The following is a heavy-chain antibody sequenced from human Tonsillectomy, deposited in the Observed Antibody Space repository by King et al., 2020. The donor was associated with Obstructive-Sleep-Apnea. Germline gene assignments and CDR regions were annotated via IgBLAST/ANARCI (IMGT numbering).Heavy chain of an antibody. J-gene: IGHJ4*02. CDR3: ARVKYYYDSSGSPEDY. Sequence: QLVQSGAEVKKPGASVEVSCKASGYTFTSYGISWVRQAPGQGLEWMGWISAYNGNTNYAQKLQGRVTMTTDTSTSTAYMELRSLRSDDTAVYYCARVKYYYDSSGSPEDYWGQGTLVTVSS. V-gene: IGHV1-18*01. CDR2: ISAYNGNT. CDR1: GYTFTSYG. D-gene: IGHD3-22*01.